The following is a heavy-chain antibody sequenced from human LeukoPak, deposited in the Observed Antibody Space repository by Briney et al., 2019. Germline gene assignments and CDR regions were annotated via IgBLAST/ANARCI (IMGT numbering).Heavy chain of an antibody. D-gene: IGHD5-18*01. Sequence: PSETLSLTCTVSGGSISSGGYYWSWIRQHPGKGLEWIGYIYYSGSTYYNPSLKSRVTISVDTSKDQFSLKLSSVTAADTAVYYCARGPLFVDTAMASWVDYWGQGTLVTVSS. V-gene: IGHV4-31*03. CDR3: ARGPLFVDTAMASWVDY. J-gene: IGHJ4*02. CDR2: IYYSGST. CDR1: GGSISSGGYY.